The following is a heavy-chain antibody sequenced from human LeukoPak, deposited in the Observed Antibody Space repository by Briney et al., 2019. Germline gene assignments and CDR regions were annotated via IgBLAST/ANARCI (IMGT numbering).Heavy chain of an antibody. CDR2: IKEDGSEK. V-gene: IGHV3-7*01. J-gene: IGHJ4*02. Sequence: GGSLRLSCAASGFTFRNYWMSWVRQAPGKGLEWVANIKEDGSEKYYVDSVKGRFVISRDNAKNSLYLQMDSLRVDDTAIYYCARDQEGGAGSCYFDFWGQGAVVTVSS. CDR1: GFTFRNYW. CDR3: ARDQEGGAGSCYFDF. D-gene: IGHD2-15*01.